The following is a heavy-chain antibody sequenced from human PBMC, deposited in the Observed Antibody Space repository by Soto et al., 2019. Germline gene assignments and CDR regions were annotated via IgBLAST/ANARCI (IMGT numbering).Heavy chain of an antibody. CDR1: GDSVSSNSAA. CDR2: TYYRSKWYN. J-gene: IGHJ6*02. CDR3: ARGGITIFGVVSYYYYGMDV. V-gene: IGHV6-1*01. Sequence: SQTLSLTCAISGDSVSSNSAAWNWIRQSPSRGLEWLGRTYYRSKWYNDYAVSVKSRITINPDTSKNQFSLQLNSVTPEDTAVYYCARGGITIFGVVSYYYYGMDVWGQGTTVTVS. D-gene: IGHD3-3*01.